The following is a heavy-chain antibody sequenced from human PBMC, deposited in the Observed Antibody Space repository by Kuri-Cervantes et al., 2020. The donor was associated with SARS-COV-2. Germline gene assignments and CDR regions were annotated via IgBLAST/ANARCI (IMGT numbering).Heavy chain of an antibody. Sequence: GGSLRLSCAASGFTFSSYWMHWVRQAPGKGLGWVSRINSYGSSKSYADSVKGRFTISRDNAKNTLYLQMDSLRAEDTVVYYCARDPPPYGSGSQNWFDPWGQGTLVTVSS. D-gene: IGHD3-10*01. CDR1: GFTFSSYW. J-gene: IGHJ5*02. V-gene: IGHV3-74*01. CDR2: INSYGSSK. CDR3: ARDPPPYGSGSQNWFDP.